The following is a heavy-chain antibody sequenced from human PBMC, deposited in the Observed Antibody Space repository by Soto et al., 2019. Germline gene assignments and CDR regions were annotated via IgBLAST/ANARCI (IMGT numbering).Heavy chain of an antibody. CDR2: IYSAGRT. Sequence: GGSLRLSCAVSGFIVSDNYMNWVRQAPGKGLEWVSVIYSAGRTEYADSVKGRFTISRDNSMNTLYLQMNSLRAEDTAVYFCARESRGSFGVYWSGYNWFDPWGQGTLVTVSS. J-gene: IGHJ5*02. V-gene: IGHV3-53*01. CDR3: ARESRGSFGVYWSGYNWFDP. CDR1: GFIVSDNY. D-gene: IGHD3-3*01.